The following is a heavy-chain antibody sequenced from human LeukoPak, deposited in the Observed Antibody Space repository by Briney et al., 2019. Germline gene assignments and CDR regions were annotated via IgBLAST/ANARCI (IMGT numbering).Heavy chain of an antibody. CDR3: ARGPEYYDILTGRQLRTFDY. V-gene: IGHV4-34*01. CDR2: INHSGST. CDR1: GGSFSGYY. Sequence: SETLSLTCAVYGGSFSGYYLSWIRQPPGKGLEWIGEINHSGSTNYNPSLKSRVTISVDTSKNQFSLKLSSVTAADTAVYYCARGPEYYDILTGRQLRTFDYWGQGTLVTVSS. D-gene: IGHD3-9*01. J-gene: IGHJ4*02.